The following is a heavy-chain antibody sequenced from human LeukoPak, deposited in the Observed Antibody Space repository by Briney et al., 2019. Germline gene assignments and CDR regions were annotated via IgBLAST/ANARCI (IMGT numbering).Heavy chain of an antibody. Sequence: GRSLRLSCVASGFTFSNCAMHWVRQAPGKGLGWVAVISDDGSDKKYADSVKGRFTIPRDDSKNTVYLQMNSLRAEDTAVYYCARNREDTGYYFGMDVWGQGTTVTVSS. CDR2: ISDDGSDK. D-gene: IGHD2-8*02. J-gene: IGHJ6*02. CDR3: ARNREDTGYYFGMDV. CDR1: GFTFSNCA. V-gene: IGHV3-30*04.